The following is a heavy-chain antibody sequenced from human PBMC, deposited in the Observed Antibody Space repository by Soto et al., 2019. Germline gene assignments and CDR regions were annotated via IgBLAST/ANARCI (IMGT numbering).Heavy chain of an antibody. CDR2: ISAYNGNT. CDR3: ARDRPTQLEPAWFDP. J-gene: IGHJ5*02. CDR1: GYTLTSYG. D-gene: IGHD1-1*01. Sequence: GASVKPSCEASGYTLTSYGSNWVRQAPGQGLEWMGWISAYNGNTNYAQKLQCRVTMTTDTSTSKAYMELRRLRSDETAVYSCARDRPTQLEPAWFDPWGQGTLVTVSS. V-gene: IGHV1-18*01.